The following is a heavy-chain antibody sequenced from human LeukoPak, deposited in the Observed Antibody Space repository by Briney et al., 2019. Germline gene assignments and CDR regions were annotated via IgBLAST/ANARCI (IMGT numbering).Heavy chain of an antibody. Sequence: PGGSLRLSCVPSGFTFTDYGIHWVRQAPGKGLEWVSFIHYDGSNEYYADSVKGRFTVSRDSSKSTVFLQMGSLRPDDTAVYFCAKDWGCYVSGTFPHAFDLWGQGTVLTVSS. J-gene: IGHJ3*01. CDR1: GFTFTDYG. V-gene: IGHV3-30*02. CDR3: AKDWGCYVSGTFPHAFDL. D-gene: IGHD3-10*01. CDR2: IHYDGSNE.